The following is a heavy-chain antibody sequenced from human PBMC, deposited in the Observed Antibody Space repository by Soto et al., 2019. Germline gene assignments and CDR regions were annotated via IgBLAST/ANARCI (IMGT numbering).Heavy chain of an antibody. CDR1: NGSISSGY. V-gene: IGHV4-59*01. CDR2: IYYGGSI. D-gene: IGHD3-22*01. CDR3: TGAYYDISGYSLDP. Sequence: SETLSLTCSVSNGSISSGYWTWIRQPPGKGLEWIGYIYYGGSINYNPSLKSRVIISVDTAKNQFSLSLSSVTAADTAVYYCTGAYYDISGYSLDPWGQGTSVTVSS. J-gene: IGHJ5*02.